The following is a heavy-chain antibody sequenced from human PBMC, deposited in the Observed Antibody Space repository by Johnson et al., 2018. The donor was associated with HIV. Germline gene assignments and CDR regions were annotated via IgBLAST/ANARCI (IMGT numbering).Heavy chain of an antibody. CDR2: IYSGGST. D-gene: IGHD3-22*01. Sequence: VQLVESGGGLIQPGGSLRLSCAASGFSVSSSYMSWVRQAPGKGLEWVSVIYSGGSTFYTDSVKGRFTISRDNSRNTLYLQMNSLRVEDTAVYYYARDDDYYDSSGPGAFDIWGQGTMVTVSS. CDR1: GFSVSSSY. J-gene: IGHJ3*02. V-gene: IGHV3-66*01. CDR3: ARDDDYYDSSGPGAFDI.